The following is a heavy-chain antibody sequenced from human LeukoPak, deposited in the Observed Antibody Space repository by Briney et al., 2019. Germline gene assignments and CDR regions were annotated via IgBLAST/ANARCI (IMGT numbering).Heavy chain of an antibody. J-gene: IGHJ5*02. CDR3: ARAPPYGGLNWFDP. D-gene: IGHD4-23*01. CDR2: ISYDGSNK. V-gene: IGHV3-30*03. Sequence: PGGSLRLSCAASGFTFSGYAMHWVRQAPGKGLEWVAVISYDGSNKYYAESVKGRFTISRDKSKNTLYLQMNRLRAEDTAVYYCARAPPYGGLNWFDPWGQGTLVTVSS. CDR1: GFTFSGYA.